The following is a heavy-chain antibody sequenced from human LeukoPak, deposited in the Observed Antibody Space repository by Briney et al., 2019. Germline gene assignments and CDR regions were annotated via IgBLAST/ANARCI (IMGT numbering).Heavy chain of an antibody. CDR3: ARYYDFWSGYCSDAFDI. D-gene: IGHD3-3*01. CDR2: IYYSGST. Sequence: PSETLSLTCTVSGGSISSSSYYWGWIRQPPGKGLEWIGSIYYSGSTYYNPSLKSRVTISVDTSKNRFSLKLSSVTAADTAVYYCARYYDFWSGYCSDAFDIWGQGTMVTVSS. J-gene: IGHJ3*02. V-gene: IGHV4-39*01. CDR1: GGSISSSSYY.